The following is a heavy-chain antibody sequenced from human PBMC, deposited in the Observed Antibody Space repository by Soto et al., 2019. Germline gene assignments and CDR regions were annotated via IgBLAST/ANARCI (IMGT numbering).Heavy chain of an antibody. CDR1: GFTFSSYP. D-gene: IGHD2-2*01. Sequence: GGSLRLSCAASGFTFSSYPMKWVRQGPGKGLEWVSTIGGSGTGFNTDYADSVKGRFVISRDNSKNTAYLQMNSLRAEDTALYYCARVAPYCSTTTCYIDSWGQGTLVTVSS. J-gene: IGHJ4*02. V-gene: IGHV3-23*01. CDR2: IGGSGTGFNT. CDR3: ARVAPYCSTTTCYIDS.